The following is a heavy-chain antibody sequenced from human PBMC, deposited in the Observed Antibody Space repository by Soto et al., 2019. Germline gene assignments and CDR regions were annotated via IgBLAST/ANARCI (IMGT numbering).Heavy chain of an antibody. J-gene: IGHJ4*02. Sequence: GGSLRLSCAASGFTFSSYAMNWVRQAPGMGLEWVSAISSSGGRTYFADSVKGRFTISRDNSKNTLYLQMNGLRAEDTAVYYCAKNIGGNYHFDYWGQGTLVTVSS. CDR2: ISSSGGRT. CDR1: GFTFSSYA. D-gene: IGHD1-26*01. CDR3: AKNIGGNYHFDY. V-gene: IGHV3-23*01.